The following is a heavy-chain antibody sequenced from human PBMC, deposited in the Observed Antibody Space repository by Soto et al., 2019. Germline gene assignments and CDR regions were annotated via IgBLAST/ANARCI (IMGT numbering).Heavy chain of an antibody. CDR2: FYPGDSTS. CDR3: ARIIGYCRNNDCSWTFDV. D-gene: IGHD2-15*01. V-gene: IGHV5-51*01. J-gene: IGHJ3*01. Sequence: PGESLKISCKTSGYSFISYWVAWVRQLPGKGLEWMGTFYPGDSTSTYSPSFQGQVTISVDTSITTAYLQLNSLKASDTAMYYCARIIGYCRNNDCSWTFDVWGQGKMVTVSS. CDR1: GYSFISYW.